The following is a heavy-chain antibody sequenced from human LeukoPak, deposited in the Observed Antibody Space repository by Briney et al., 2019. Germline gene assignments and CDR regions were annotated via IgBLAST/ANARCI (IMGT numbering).Heavy chain of an antibody. CDR2: INHSGST. CDR1: GGSLSGYY. V-gene: IGHV4-34*01. CDR3: ARDPGSDYDILTGYTTHWYFDL. Sequence: SETLSLTCAVYGGSLSGYYWSWIRQPPGKGLEWIGEINHSGSTNYNPSLKSRVTISVDTSKNQFSLKLSSVTAADTAVYYCARDPGSDYDILTGYTTHWYFDLWGRGTLVTVSS. J-gene: IGHJ2*01. D-gene: IGHD3-9*01.